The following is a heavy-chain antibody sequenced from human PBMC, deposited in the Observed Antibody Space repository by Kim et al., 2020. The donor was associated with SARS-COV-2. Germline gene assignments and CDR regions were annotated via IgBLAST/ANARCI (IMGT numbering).Heavy chain of an antibody. CDR2: ISGSGGST. CDR3: AKASITIFGVVISHYYYYYMDV. V-gene: IGHV3-23*01. CDR1: GFTFSSYA. D-gene: IGHD3-3*01. Sequence: GGSLRLSCAASGFTFSSYAMSWVRQAPGKGLEWVSAISGSGGSTYYADSVKGRFTISRDNSKNTLYLQTNSLRAEDTAVYYCAKASITIFGVVISHYYYYYMDVWGKGTTVTVSS. J-gene: IGHJ6*03.